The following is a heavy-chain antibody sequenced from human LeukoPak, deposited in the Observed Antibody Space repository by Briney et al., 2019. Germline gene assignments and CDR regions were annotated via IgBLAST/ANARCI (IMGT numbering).Heavy chain of an antibody. CDR3: ARSSALAAAADYWYFDL. Sequence: ASVKVSCKASGDSFSSSGINWVRQAPGQGLEWMGGIIPIFGTAYYAQKFQGRVTITADESTSTAYMELSSLRSGDTAVYYCARSSALAAAADYWYFDLWGRGTLVIVSS. CDR1: GDSFSSSG. V-gene: IGHV1-69*13. D-gene: IGHD6-13*01. CDR2: IIPIFGTA. J-gene: IGHJ2*01.